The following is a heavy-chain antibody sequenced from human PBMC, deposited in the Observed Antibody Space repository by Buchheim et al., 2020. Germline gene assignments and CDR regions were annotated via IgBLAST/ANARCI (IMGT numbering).Heavy chain of an antibody. CDR1: GGSFSGYY. D-gene: IGHD5-18*01. V-gene: IGHV4-34*01. Sequence: QVQLQQWGAGLLKPSETLSLTCAVYGGSFSGYYWSWIRQPPGKGLEWIGEINHSGSTNYNPSLKSRVTISVDTSKNQFSLKLSSVTAADTAVYYCARGRKVWWIQLWPPFDPWGQGTL. CDR3: ARGRKVWWIQLWPPFDP. CDR2: INHSGST. J-gene: IGHJ5*02.